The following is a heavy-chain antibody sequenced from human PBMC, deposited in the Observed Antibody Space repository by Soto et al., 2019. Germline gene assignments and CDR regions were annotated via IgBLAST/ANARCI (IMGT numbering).Heavy chain of an antibody. CDR2: ISGSGGIK. CDR1: GFTFSSYA. J-gene: IGHJ4*02. V-gene: IGHV3-23*01. CDR3: AKEGRALVNNHTPEDY. Sequence: EVQLLESGGGLVHPGGSLRLSCAASGFTFSSYAMSWVRQAPGKALEWVSGISGSGGIKHYADSVKGRFTISRDNSKNTLYLQMNTLGAEDTAVYFCAKEGRALVNNHTPEDYWGQGTLVTVS. D-gene: IGHD2-15*01.